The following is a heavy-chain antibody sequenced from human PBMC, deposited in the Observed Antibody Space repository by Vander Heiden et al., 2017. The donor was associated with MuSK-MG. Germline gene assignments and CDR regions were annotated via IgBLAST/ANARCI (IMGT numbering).Heavy chain of an antibody. Sequence: EVQLLESGGGLVQPGGSLRPSCAAPGFPFSSLSMSWVRQAPGKGLEWVSAISGSGGSTYYADSVKGRFTISRDNSKNTLYLQMNSLRAEDTAVYYCAGSTGYQIPLDYWGQGTLVTVSS. CDR1: GFPFSSLS. CDR2: ISGSGGST. V-gene: IGHV3-23*01. J-gene: IGHJ4*02. CDR3: AGSTGYQIPLDY. D-gene: IGHD3-9*01.